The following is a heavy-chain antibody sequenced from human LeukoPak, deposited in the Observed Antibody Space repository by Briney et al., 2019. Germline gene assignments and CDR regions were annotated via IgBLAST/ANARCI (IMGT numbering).Heavy chain of an antibody. CDR3: ARDVPSTSGP. D-gene: IGHD3-10*01. V-gene: IGHV3-74*01. CDR1: GFAFSSEC. CDR2: IDGNGRTT. Sequence: PGGTLRLSCAASGFAFSSECMHWVRHAPGRGLVWISHIDGNGRTTNYGDSVRGRFTVSRDNAKNTLYLQMNSLRAEDTAVYYCARDVPSTSGPWGQGTLVTVSS. J-gene: IGHJ5*02.